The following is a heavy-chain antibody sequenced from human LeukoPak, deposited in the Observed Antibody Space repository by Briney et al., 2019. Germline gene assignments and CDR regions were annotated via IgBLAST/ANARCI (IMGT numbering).Heavy chain of an antibody. J-gene: IGHJ4*02. D-gene: IGHD3-10*01. CDR2: IYSGGST. CDR3: ARGRSGAFDY. CDR1: GFTVSSNY. V-gene: IGHV3-66*01. Sequence: QPGGSLRLSCAASGFTVSSNYMSWVRQAPGKGLEWVSVIYSGGSTYYADSVKGRLTISRDNSKNTVYLQMNSLRAEDTAVYYCARGRSGAFDYWGQGTLVTVSS.